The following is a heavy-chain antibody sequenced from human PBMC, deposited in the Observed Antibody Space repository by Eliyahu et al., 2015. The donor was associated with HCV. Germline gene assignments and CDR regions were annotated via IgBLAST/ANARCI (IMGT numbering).Heavy chain of an antibody. Sequence: QVQLVESGGGVVQPGRSLRLSCAASGFTFXSYGMHWVRQAPGKGLEWVAVIWYDGSNKYYADSVKGRFTISRDNSKNTLYLQMNSLRAEDTAVYYCARDFVDPGTYYYGMDVWGQGTTVTVSS. CDR1: GFTFXSYG. D-gene: IGHD2-15*01. CDR2: IWYDGSNK. J-gene: IGHJ6*02. CDR3: ARDFVDPGTYYYGMDV. V-gene: IGHV3-33*01.